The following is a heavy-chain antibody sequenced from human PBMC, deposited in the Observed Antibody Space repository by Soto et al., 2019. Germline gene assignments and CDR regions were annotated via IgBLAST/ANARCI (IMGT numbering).Heavy chain of an antibody. J-gene: IGHJ5*01. CDR3: ARTPAAMITDRYNWFDS. CDR1: GFTFADYA. V-gene: IGHV3-30*01. D-gene: IGHD3-16*01. CDR2: ISYSGDRQ. Sequence: PGGSLRLSCVASGFTFADYAMHWVRRIPGKWLEWVAVISYSGDRQYYAESVKGRFTISRDNSKKTLYLQMFSLTSEDSAVFYCARTPAAMITDRYNWFDSWGPGXQVTVS.